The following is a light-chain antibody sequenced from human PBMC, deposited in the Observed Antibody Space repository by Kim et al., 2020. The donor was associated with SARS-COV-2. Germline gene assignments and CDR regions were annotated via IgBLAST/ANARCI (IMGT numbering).Light chain of an antibody. CDR2: AAS. V-gene: IGKV1-17*02. CDR1: QGIRND. J-gene: IGKJ5*01. Sequence: ASVGDRVAITCRASQGIRNDLGWYQQKPGTAPKRLINAASTLQSGVPSRFSGTGFGTEFTLTISNLQPEDSATYYCLQHNSYPITFGQGTRLEIK. CDR3: LQHNSYPIT.